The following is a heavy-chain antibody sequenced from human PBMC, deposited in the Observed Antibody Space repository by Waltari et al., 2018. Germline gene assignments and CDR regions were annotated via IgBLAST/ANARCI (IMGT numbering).Heavy chain of an antibody. CDR1: GGSISSHY. D-gene: IGHD2-15*01. CDR3: ARDLVVVAATPHPDAFDI. V-gene: IGHV4-59*11. CDR2: IYYSGST. Sequence: QVQLQESGPGLVKPSETLSLTCTVSGGSISSHYWSWIRQPPGKGLEWIGYIYYSGSTNYNPSRKSRVTRSVDTSKNQFSLKLSSVTAADTAVYYWARDLVVVAATPHPDAFDIWGQGTMVTVSS. J-gene: IGHJ3*02.